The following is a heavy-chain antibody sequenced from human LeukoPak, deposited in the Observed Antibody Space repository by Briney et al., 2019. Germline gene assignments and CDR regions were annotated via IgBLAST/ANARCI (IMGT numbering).Heavy chain of an antibody. Sequence: GGSLRLSCAASGFTFDDYAMHWVRQAPGKGLEWVSAISGSGGSTYYADSVKGRFTISRDNSKNTLYLQMNSLRAEDTAVYYCAKHIVVVPAAIHAVDYWGQGTLVTVSS. CDR3: AKHIVVVPAAIHAVDY. CDR2: ISGSGGST. D-gene: IGHD2-2*01. CDR1: GFTFDDYA. V-gene: IGHV3-23*01. J-gene: IGHJ4*02.